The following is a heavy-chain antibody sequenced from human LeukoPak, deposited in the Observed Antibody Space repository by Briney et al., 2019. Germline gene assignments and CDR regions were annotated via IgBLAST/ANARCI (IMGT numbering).Heavy chain of an antibody. J-gene: IGHJ6*02. CDR3: ARAVVVVPAASPQEGYYYGMDV. Sequence: PSETLSLTCTVSGGSISSYYWSWIRQPPGKGLEWIGYIYYSGSTNYNPSLKSRVTISVDTSKNQFSLKLSSVTAADTAVYYCARAVVVVPAASPQEGYYYGMDVWGQGTTVTVSS. D-gene: IGHD2-2*01. CDR2: IYYSGST. CDR1: GGSISSYY. V-gene: IGHV4-59*01.